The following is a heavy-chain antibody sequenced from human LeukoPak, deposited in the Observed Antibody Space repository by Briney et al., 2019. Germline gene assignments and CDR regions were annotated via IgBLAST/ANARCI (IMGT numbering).Heavy chain of an antibody. V-gene: IGHV1-69*05. CDR1: GGTFSSYA. CDR3: ARDQGITGTWKS. CDR2: IIPIFGTA. Sequence: SVKVSCKASGGTFSSYAISWVRQAPGQGVEWVGGIIPIFGTANYAQKFQGRVTITTDESTSTAYMELSSLRSEDTAVYYCARDQGITGTWKSWGQGTMVTVSS. J-gene: IGHJ3*01. D-gene: IGHD1-20*01.